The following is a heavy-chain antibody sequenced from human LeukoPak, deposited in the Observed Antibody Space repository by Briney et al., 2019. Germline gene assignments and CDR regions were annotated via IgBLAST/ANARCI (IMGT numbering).Heavy chain of an antibody. Sequence: GGSRRLSCAASGFTFSGSAMHWVRQASGKGLEWVGRIRTKANNYATAYAASVKGRFTISRDDSKNTAYLQMNSLKTEDTAVYYCTSPMYYYDTSIDYWGQGTLVTVSS. V-gene: IGHV3-73*01. CDR1: GFTFSGSA. CDR2: IRTKANNYAT. CDR3: TSPMYYYDTSIDY. J-gene: IGHJ4*02. D-gene: IGHD3-22*01.